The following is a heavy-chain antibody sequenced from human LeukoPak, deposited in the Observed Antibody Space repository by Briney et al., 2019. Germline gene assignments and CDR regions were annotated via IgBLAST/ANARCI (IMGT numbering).Heavy chain of an antibody. Sequence: GESLRLSCAASGFTFSNVWMSWVRQVPGKGLEWVGRIRRKTDGETTDHAAPVKGRFTISRDDSKNTLYLQMNSLKTEDTAVYSCVTDLVIKGYFDYWGQGAPVTVSS. CDR3: VTDLVIKGYFDY. J-gene: IGHJ4*02. CDR2: IRRKTDGETT. V-gene: IGHV3-15*01. D-gene: IGHD2-21*01. CDR1: GFTFSNVW.